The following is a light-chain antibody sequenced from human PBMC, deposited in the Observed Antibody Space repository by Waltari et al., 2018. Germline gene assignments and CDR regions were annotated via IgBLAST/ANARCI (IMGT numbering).Light chain of an antibody. CDR3: CSYAGSTTLV. V-gene: IGLV2-23*01. CDR1: SSDVGNYNL. CDR2: KGS. Sequence: QSALTQPASVSGSPGQSITISCIGTSSDVGNYNLVSWYPHSPGKAPKLVILKGSKRPPGLSTRVSGSKSGNTASLTISGLQAEDEADYHCCSYAGSTTLVFGGGTKLTVL. J-gene: IGLJ2*01.